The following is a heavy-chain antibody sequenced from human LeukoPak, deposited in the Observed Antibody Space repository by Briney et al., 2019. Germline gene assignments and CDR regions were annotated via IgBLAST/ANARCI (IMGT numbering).Heavy chain of an antibody. CDR3: ARPTKSIAAAGFDAFDI. J-gene: IGHJ3*02. CDR1: GYTFSTYW. CDR2: IYPDDSDT. Sequence: GESLKISCEVSGYTFSTYWIGWVRQMPGKGLEWMGIIYPDDSDTTYSPSFQGQVTISADKSISTAYLQWSSLKASDTAMYYCARPTKSIAAAGFDAFDIWGQGTMVTVSS. V-gene: IGHV5-51*01. D-gene: IGHD6-13*01.